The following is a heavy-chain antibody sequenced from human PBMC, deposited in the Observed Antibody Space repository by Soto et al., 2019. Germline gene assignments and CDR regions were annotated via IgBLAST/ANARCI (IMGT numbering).Heavy chain of an antibody. CDR3: ARVVPGAEAWFGP. J-gene: IGHJ5*02. V-gene: IGHV1-18*01. CDR1: GYTFSNYG. CDR2: ISLYSDGT. D-gene: IGHD2-2*01. Sequence: QVKLVQSGGEVKRPGASVKVSCKTSGYTFSNYGITWVRQAPGQPLEWLGWISLYSDGTNYAQKFQGRVPMTTDTSTSTAYMELRSLRSDDTAVYYCARVVPGAEAWFGPWGQGTLVTVSS.